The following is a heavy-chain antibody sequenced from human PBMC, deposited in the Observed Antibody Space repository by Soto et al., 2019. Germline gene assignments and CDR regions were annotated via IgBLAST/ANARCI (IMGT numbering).Heavy chain of an antibody. Sequence: VSVKVSCKASGYTFTSYYMHWVRQAPGQGLEWMGIINPSAGSTSYAQKFQGRVTMTRDTSTSTVYMELSSLRSEDTAVYYCARDLYSNYFLYFYYYMDVWGKGTTVTVSS. J-gene: IGHJ6*03. CDR2: INPSAGST. V-gene: IGHV1-46*03. D-gene: IGHD4-4*01. CDR1: GYTFTSYY. CDR3: ARDLYSNYFLYFYYYMDV.